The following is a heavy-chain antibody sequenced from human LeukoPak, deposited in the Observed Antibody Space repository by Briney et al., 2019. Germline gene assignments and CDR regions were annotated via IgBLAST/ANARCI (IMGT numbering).Heavy chain of an antibody. J-gene: IGHJ4*02. D-gene: IGHD4-17*01. V-gene: IGHV3-33*01. CDR2: IWYDGSNK. Sequence: QPGRSLRLSCAASGFTFSSYGMHWVRQAPGKGLEWVAVIWYDGSNKYYADSVKGRFTISRDNSKNTLYLQMNSLRAEDTAVYYCARGHPEYGDAAFDYWGQGTLVTVSS. CDR3: ARGHPEYGDAAFDY. CDR1: GFTFSSYG.